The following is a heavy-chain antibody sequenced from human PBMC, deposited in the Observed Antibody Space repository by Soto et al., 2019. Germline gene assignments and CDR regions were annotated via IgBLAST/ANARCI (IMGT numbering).Heavy chain of an antibody. CDR1: GFTFSTYA. CDR2: ISGSGGNST. Sequence: EVQLLESGGGLVQPGGSLRLSWEASGFTFSTYAMSWVRQAPGKGLEWVSAISGSGGNSTFYGDSVKGRFTISRDNSKNTLYLQMNSLGAEDTAGYYCAKGGGSCCFEYLGQGTLVTVSS. CDR3: AKGGGSCCFEY. J-gene: IGHJ4*02. D-gene: IGHD2-15*01. V-gene: IGHV3-23*01.